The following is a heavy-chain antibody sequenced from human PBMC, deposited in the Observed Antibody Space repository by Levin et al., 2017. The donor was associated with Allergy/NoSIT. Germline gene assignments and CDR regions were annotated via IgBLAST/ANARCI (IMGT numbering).Heavy chain of an antibody. CDR2: INQDGSGK. CDR3: ARDPDGIVGVSFDY. J-gene: IGHJ4*02. V-gene: IGHV3-7*01. CDR1: GFTFSSHW. Sequence: GESLKISCAASGFTFSSHWMNWVRQAPGKGLEWVANINQDGSGKYYVGSVKGRFTISRDNAKNSLSLQMNSLRAEDTAVYYCARDPDGIVGVSFDYWGQGTLVTVSS. D-gene: IGHD1-26*01.